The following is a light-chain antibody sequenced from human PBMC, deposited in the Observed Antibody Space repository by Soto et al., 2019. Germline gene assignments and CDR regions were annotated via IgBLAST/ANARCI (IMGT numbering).Light chain of an antibody. CDR3: QQYGSFPYT. Sequence: EIVLMQSPGTLSLSPGERATLSCRASQSVSSSYLAWYQQKPGQAPRLLIYAASSRATGIPDRFSGSGSGTDFTLTISRLEPEDFAVYYCQQYGSFPYTFGQGTKLEIK. J-gene: IGKJ2*01. V-gene: IGKV3-20*01. CDR1: QSVSSSY. CDR2: AAS.